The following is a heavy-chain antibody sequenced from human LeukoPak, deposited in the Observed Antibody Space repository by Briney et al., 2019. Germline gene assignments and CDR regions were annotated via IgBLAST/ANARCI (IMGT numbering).Heavy chain of an antibody. D-gene: IGHD3-22*01. Sequence: GGSLRLSCAASGFSFSTYSMNWIRQAPGKGLEWISYISGSGGSIFTADSVRGRFTISRDNGNNSLFLQMNTLRAEDMAVYYCARGRYYDTSAYNYFDPWGQGTLVTVSS. CDR1: GFSFSTYS. CDR2: ISGSGGSI. CDR3: ARGRYYDTSAYNYFDP. J-gene: IGHJ5*02. V-gene: IGHV3-48*01.